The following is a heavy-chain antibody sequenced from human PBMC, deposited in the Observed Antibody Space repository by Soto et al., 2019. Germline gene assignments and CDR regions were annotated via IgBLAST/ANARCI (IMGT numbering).Heavy chain of an antibody. CDR3: ARGYVSRGYLDN. CDR2: ISAGSSNI. CDR1: GFTFTSSA. V-gene: IGHV3-23*01. D-gene: IGHD2-15*01. Sequence: PGGSLRLSCAASGFTFTSSAMSWVRQAPGKGLEWVSAISAGSSNIYYADSVKGRFTISRDNSKNTLYLQMNSLSAEDRAVYYCARGYVSRGYLDNWGQGTLVTVSS. J-gene: IGHJ4*02.